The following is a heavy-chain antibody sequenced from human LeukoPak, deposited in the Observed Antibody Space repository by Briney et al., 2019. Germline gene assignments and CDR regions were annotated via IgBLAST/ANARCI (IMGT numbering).Heavy chain of an antibody. CDR1: GFTFSSYG. D-gene: IGHD1-26*01. CDR3: AKDGIVGATSENFDY. Sequence: GGSLRLSCAASGFTFSSYGMHWVRQAPGKGLEWVAVISYDGSNKYYADSVKGRFTISRDNSKNTLYLQMNSLRAEDTAVYYCAKDGIVGATSENFDYWGQGTLVTVSS. J-gene: IGHJ4*02. CDR2: ISYDGSNK. V-gene: IGHV3-30*18.